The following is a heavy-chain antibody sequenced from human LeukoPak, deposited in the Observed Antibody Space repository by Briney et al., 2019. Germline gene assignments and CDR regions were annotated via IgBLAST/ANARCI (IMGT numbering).Heavy chain of an antibody. V-gene: IGHV5-51*01. CDR2: IYPGDSDT. CDR1: GYSFTTYW. J-gene: IGHJ4*02. Sequence: GESLKISCQGSGYSFTTYWIGWVRQMPGKGLEWMGIIYPGDSDTRYSPSFQGQVTMSADKSISTAYLQWSSLKASDTAMYFCARQGSTVTTPDYWGQGTLVTVSS. CDR3: ARQGSTVTTPDY. D-gene: IGHD4-17*01.